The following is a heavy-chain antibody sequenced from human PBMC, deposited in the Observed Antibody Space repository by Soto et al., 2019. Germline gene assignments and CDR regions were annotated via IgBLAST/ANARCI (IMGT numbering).Heavy chain of an antibody. Sequence: QVQLVQSGAEVKKPGSSVKVSCTASGGTFNTHTFSWLRQAPGHGPEWMGRIIPMLGMSNFALKFQGRVTLTTEXXTSTVYMVLTSMKSEDTGVYYCATNYGSGSTHFDSWGQGTLVLVSS. CDR2: IIPMLGMS. CDR1: GGTFNTHT. CDR3: ATNYGSGSTHFDS. D-gene: IGHD3-10*01. V-gene: IGHV1-69*02. J-gene: IGHJ4*02.